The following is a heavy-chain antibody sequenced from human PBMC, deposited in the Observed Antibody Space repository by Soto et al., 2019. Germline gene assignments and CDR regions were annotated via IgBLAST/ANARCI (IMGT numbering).Heavy chain of an antibody. V-gene: IGHV3-23*01. CDR1: GFTFSSYA. J-gene: IGHJ6*03. D-gene: IGHD2-2*01. Sequence: GALRLSCAASGFTFSSYAMSWVRQAPGKGLEWVSAISGSGGSTYYADSVKGRFTISRDNSKNTLYLQMNSLRAEDTAVYYCARDSRDIVVVPAAMNPTYYYYYYMDVWGKGTTVTVSS. CDR2: ISGSGGST. CDR3: ARDSRDIVVVPAAMNPTYYYYYYMDV.